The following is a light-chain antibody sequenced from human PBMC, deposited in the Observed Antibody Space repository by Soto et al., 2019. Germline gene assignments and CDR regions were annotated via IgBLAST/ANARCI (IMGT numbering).Light chain of an antibody. CDR3: QQSYTNTLT. Sequence: DIQLTQSPPTLSVSVGDRVTITCRASQSIRFYLKWYQNKEGQAPSLLIYAASTLRSGVPSRFSGSGYGTDLTITISSMKHEDFETYFCQQSYTNTLTFGGGTKVDIK. V-gene: IGKV1-39*01. CDR2: AAS. J-gene: IGKJ4*01. CDR1: QSIRFY.